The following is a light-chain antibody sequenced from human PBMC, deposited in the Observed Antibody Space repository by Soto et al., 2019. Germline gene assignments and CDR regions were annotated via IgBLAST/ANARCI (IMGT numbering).Light chain of an antibody. Sequence: QSVLTQPASVSRSPGQSLTISCTGTSSDIGGHHSVSWYQQHRGKAPKLLIYEVSYRASGVSDRFSGSKSGNTASLTISGLQAEDEADYSCSSYTSTSSYVFGTGTKVTVL. CDR1: SSDIGGHHS. V-gene: IGLV2-14*01. CDR3: SSYTSTSSYV. J-gene: IGLJ1*01. CDR2: EVS.